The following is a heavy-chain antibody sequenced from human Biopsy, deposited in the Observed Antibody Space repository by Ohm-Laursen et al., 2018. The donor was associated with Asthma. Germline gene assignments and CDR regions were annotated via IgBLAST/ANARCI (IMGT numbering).Heavy chain of an antibody. J-gene: IGHJ4*02. CDR1: GFTFSSYA. D-gene: IGHD3-16*02. CDR3: ARDLHPINHLGELSEGFDY. V-gene: IGHV3-30-3*01. CDR2: ISYDGSNK. Sequence: SLRLSCAASGFTFSSYAMHWVRQAPGKGLEWVAVISYDGSNKYYADSVKGRFTISRDNSKNTLYLQMNSLRAEDTAVYYCARDLHPINHLGELSEGFDYWGQGTLVTVSS.